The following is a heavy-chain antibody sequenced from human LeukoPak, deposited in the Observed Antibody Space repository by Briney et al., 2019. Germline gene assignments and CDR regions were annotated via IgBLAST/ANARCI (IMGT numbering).Heavy chain of an antibody. V-gene: IGHV3-11*04. CDR2: ISSSGSTI. CDR1: GFTFSDYY. D-gene: IGHD2-2*02. CDR3: AAGQLLYPAFDI. Sequence: GGSLRLSCAASGFTFSDYYMSWIRQAPGKGLEWVSYISSSGSTIYYADSVKGRFTTSRDNAKNSLYLQMNSLRAEDTAVYYCAAGQLLYPAFDIWGQGTMVTVSS. J-gene: IGHJ3*02.